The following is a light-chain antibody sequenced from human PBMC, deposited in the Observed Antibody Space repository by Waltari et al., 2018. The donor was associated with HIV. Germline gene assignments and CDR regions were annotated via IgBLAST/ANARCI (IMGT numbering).Light chain of an antibody. Sequence: QSALTQPASVSGSPGQSITISCTGTSSDVGGCNYVSWYQQHRGKAPKRMIYEVSNPRSGFSNRFSSSKSGNTASLTISGLQAEDKADYYCSSYTSSSTPYVFGTGTKVTVL. CDR2: EVS. CDR3: SSYTSSSTPYV. J-gene: IGLJ1*01. CDR1: SSDVGGCNY. V-gene: IGLV2-14*01.